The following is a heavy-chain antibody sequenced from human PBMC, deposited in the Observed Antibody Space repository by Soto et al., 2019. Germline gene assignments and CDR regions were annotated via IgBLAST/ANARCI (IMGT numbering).Heavy chain of an antibody. CDR3: ARLGGTSAYSLDYYVMDV. Sequence: PSETLSLTCTVSGGSISSYYWSWIRQPPGKGLEWIGYIYYSGSTNYNPSLESRVTISVDTSKNQFSLKLSSVTAADTAVYYCARLGGTSAYSLDYYVMDVWGQGTTVTVSS. D-gene: IGHD3-22*01. CDR2: IYYSGST. V-gene: IGHV4-59*01. CDR1: GGSISSYY. J-gene: IGHJ6*02.